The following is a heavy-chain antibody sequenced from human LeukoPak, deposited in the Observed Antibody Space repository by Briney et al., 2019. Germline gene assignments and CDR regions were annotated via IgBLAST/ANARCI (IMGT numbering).Heavy chain of an antibody. V-gene: IGHV4-59*01. CDR1: GGSISSYY. J-gene: IGHJ3*02. D-gene: IGHD3-10*01. CDR3: ARGITRARAFDI. CDR2: IYYSGST. Sequence: PSETLSLTCTVSGGSISSYYWSWIRQPPGKGLDCIGYIYYSGSTKYNPSLKSRVTISVDTSKNQFSLHLTSVTAADTAVYYCARGITRARAFDIWGQGTMVTVSS.